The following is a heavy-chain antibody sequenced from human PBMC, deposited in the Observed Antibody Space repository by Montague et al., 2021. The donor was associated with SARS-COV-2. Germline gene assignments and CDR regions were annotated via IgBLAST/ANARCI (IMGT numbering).Heavy chain of an antibody. D-gene: IGHD3-10*01. CDR3: ARVVAVIYYNGWFDP. Sequence: SETLSLTCTVSGGSISSYYWSWIRQPPGKGLEWIGYVYYSGSTNYNPYLTSRVTISVDTSKNQFSLKLSSVTAADTAVYYCARVVAVIYYNGWFDPWGQGTLVTVSS. CDR1: GGSISSYY. CDR2: VYYSGST. J-gene: IGHJ5*02. V-gene: IGHV4-59*01.